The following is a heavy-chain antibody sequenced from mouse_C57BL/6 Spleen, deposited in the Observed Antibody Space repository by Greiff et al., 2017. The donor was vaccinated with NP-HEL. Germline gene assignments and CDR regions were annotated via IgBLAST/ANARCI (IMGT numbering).Heavy chain of an antibody. J-gene: IGHJ2*01. V-gene: IGHV3-6*01. CDR3: ARDDGSSPLDY. CDR2: ISYDGSN. D-gene: IGHD1-1*01. Sequence: EVQLVESGPGLVKPSQSLSLTCSVTGYSITSGYYWNWIRQFPGNKLEWMGYISYDGSNNYNPSLKNRISITRDTSKNKFFLKLNSVTTEETATYYCARDDGSSPLDYWGQGTTLTVSS. CDR1: GYSITSGYY.